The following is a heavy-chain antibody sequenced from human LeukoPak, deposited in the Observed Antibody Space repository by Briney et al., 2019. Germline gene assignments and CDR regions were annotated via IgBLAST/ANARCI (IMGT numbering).Heavy chain of an antibody. CDR2: IVVGSGNT. CDR1: GFTCTSSA. CDR3: AADIGDYGLDY. V-gene: IGHV1-58*02. Sequence: TSVKVSCKASGFTCTSSAMQWVRQARGQRLEWIGWIVVGSGNTNYAQKFQERVTITRDMSTSTAYMEVSSLRSEDTAVYYCAADIGDYGLDYWGQGTLVTVSS. D-gene: IGHD4-17*01. J-gene: IGHJ4*02.